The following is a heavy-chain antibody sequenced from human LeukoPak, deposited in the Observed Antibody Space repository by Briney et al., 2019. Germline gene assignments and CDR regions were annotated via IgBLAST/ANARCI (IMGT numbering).Heavy chain of an antibody. Sequence: GGSLRLSCAVSGFTFSDYYMRWIRQARGKGVEWGSYISSSGSTIYYVDSVKGRFTISRDNANNSLYLQMNSLRDEDTPVYYCAREYCSSTSCYYNYWGQGTLVTVSS. CDR2: ISSSGSTI. J-gene: IGHJ4*02. D-gene: IGHD2-2*01. CDR3: AREYCSSTSCYYNY. CDR1: GFTFSDYY. V-gene: IGHV3-11*04.